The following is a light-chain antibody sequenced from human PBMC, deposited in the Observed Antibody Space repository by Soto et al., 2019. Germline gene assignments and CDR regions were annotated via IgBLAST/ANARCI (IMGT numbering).Light chain of an antibody. CDR3: QRSYSTPYT. V-gene: IGKV1-39*01. J-gene: IGKJ2*01. CDR2: AAS. CDR1: QDISNY. Sequence: DIQMTHSPSSLSASVGDRVTITCQASQDISNYLNWYQQKPGKAPNLLIYAASSFQSGVPSRFSGGGSGTDFTLTISSLQPADFATYYCQRSYSTPYTFGQGTKVDIK.